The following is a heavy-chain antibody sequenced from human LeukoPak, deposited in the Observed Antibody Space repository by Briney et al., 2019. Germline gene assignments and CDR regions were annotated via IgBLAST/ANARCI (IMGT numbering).Heavy chain of an antibody. D-gene: IGHD6-19*01. J-gene: IGHJ4*02. CDR1: GFTFSSYA. Sequence: GGSLRLSCAASGFTFSSYAMSWVRQAPGKGLEWVSGISGSGGSTDYADSVKGRFTISRDNSKNTLYLQMNSLRAEDTAVYYCANLAVAGKGYWGQGTLVTVSS. CDR3: ANLAVAGKGY. V-gene: IGHV3-23*01. CDR2: ISGSGGST.